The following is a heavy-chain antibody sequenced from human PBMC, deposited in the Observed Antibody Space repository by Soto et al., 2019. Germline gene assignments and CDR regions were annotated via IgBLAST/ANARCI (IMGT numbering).Heavy chain of an antibody. CDR2: ISSSSSYI. Sequence: PGGSLRLSCAASGFTFSSYSMNWVRQAPGKGLEWVSSISSSSSYIYYADSVKGRFTISRDNAKNSLYLQMNSLRAEDTAVYYCARDDEGLATVTTYGMDVWGQGTTVTVSS. CDR3: ARDDEGLATVTTYGMDV. CDR1: GFTFSSYS. J-gene: IGHJ6*02. V-gene: IGHV3-21*01. D-gene: IGHD4-4*01.